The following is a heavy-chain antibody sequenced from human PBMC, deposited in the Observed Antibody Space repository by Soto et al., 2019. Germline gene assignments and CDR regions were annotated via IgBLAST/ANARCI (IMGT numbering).Heavy chain of an antibody. CDR3: ARAAATHFDN. D-gene: IGHD6-25*01. V-gene: IGHV4-38-2*01. J-gene: IGHJ4*02. CDR1: GYSMRSGYY. Sequence: LSLTCAVSGYSMRSGYYWGWIRQPPGEGLEWIGNIYHSGKTYYNPSLKSRVSVSLDTSKNQFSLNLTSVTAADTAMYYCARAAATHFDNWGQGLLVTVSS. CDR2: IYHSGKT.